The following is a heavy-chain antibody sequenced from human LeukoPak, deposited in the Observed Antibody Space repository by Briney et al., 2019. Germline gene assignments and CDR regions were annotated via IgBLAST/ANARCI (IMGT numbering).Heavy chain of an antibody. V-gene: IGHV4-59*01. CDR1: GPSISSYY. CDR3: ARDSYGDSGFDY. D-gene: IGHD4-17*01. CDR2: IYYSGST. J-gene: IGHJ4*02. Sequence: SETLSLTCTVSGPSISSYYWSWIRQPPGKGLEWIGYIYYSGSTNYNPSLKSRATISVDTSKNQFSLKLSSVTAADTAVYYCARDSYGDSGFDYWGQGTLVTVSS.